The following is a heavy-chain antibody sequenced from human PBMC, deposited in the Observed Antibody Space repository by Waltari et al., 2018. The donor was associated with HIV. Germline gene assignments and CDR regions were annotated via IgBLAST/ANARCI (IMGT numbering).Heavy chain of an antibody. J-gene: IGHJ4*02. CDR2: IYGTGTT. CDR1: HGSMTTSY. D-gene: IGHD6-19*01. Sequence: QVQLQESGPVLVKPSETLSLACTVSHGSMTTSYWSWIRQPAGKGLEGIGRIYGTGTTDYSSSLKTRVTMTADTSNNQFSLKLRSVSAADTAVYFCAAGGKDTSGFYLGDYFESWGQGILVTVSS. V-gene: IGHV4-4*07. CDR3: AAGGKDTSGFYLGDYFES.